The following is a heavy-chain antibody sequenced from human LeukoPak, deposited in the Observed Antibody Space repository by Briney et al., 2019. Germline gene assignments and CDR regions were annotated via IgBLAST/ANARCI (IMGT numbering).Heavy chain of an antibody. V-gene: IGHV4-59*08. D-gene: IGHD3-3*01. CDR2: VYYSVST. CDR3: ARQESGPYHYMDV. Sequence: PSETLSLTCTVSGASISSYYWTWIRQAPGKGLKWIGYVYYSVSTNYNPSLKSRVSISQDTSKNQVSLTLNSVTAADTAVYYCARQESGPYHYMDVWGRGTAVTVSS. CDR1: GASISSYY. J-gene: IGHJ6*03.